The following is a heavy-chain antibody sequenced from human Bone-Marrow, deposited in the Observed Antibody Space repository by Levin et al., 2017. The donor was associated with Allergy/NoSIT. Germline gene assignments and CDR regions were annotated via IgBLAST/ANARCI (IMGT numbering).Heavy chain of an antibody. J-gene: IGHJ4*02. D-gene: IGHD3-10*01. Sequence: AGGSLRLSCAASGFTLSDHYMEWIRQAPGKGLEWVGRTRNKANGYILDYAASVKGRFTISRDDSKNSVFLQMNSLKTEDAAVYYCGVYYGSGKGYWGQGTLVTVSS. CDR1: GFTLSDHY. CDR3: GVYYGSGKGY. V-gene: IGHV3-72*01. CDR2: TRNKANGYIL.